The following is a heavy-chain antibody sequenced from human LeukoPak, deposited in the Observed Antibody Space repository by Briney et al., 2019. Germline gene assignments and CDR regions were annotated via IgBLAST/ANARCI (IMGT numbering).Heavy chain of an antibody. CDR3: ARDTQGKARHNWFDP. J-gene: IGHJ5*02. CDR2: IYYSGST. V-gene: IGHV4-59*01. CDR1: GGSISSYY. Sequence: SETLSLTCTVSGGSISSYYWSWIRQPPGKGLEWIGYIYYSGSTNYNPSLKSRVTISVDTSKNQFSLKLSSVTAADTAVYYCARDTQGKARHNWFDPWGQGTLVTVSS. D-gene: IGHD6-6*01.